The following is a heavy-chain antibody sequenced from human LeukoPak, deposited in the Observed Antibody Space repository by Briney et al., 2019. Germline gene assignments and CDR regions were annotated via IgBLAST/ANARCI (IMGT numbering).Heavy chain of an antibody. D-gene: IGHD3-9*01. CDR3: ARTALAYDILTGRFDP. CDR2: ISAYNGNT. V-gene: IGHV1-18*01. J-gene: IGHJ5*02. CDR1: GYTFTSYG. Sequence: ASVKVSCKASGYTFTSYGISWVRQAPGQGLEWTGWISAYNGNTNYAQKLQGRVTMTTDTSTSTAYMELRSLRSDDTAVYYCARTALAYDILTGRFDPWGQGTLVTVSS.